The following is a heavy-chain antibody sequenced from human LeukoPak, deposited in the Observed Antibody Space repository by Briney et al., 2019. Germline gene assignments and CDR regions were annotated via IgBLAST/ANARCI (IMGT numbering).Heavy chain of an antibody. CDR2: ISDDTYTK. V-gene: IGHV3-30*04. J-gene: IGHJ4*02. Sequence: GGSLRLSCAASGFTFSHLAMHWVRQAPGKGLECVSLISDDTYTKYYADSVKGRFIISRDNSKNMLYLQMNGLGTDDSALYYCTVATETTFDYWGKGSLVTVSS. CDR3: TVATETTFDY. D-gene: IGHD4-17*01. CDR1: GFTFSHLA.